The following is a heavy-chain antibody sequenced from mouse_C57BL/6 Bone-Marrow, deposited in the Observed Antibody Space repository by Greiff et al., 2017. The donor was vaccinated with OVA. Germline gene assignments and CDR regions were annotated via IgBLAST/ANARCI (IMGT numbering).Heavy chain of an antibody. D-gene: IGHD2-10*02. Sequence: VQLHQSGAELVRPGASVQLSCTASGFTITDDYMHWVKQRPEQGLEWIGCIDPENGDTEYASKFQGKATITAATSSNTAYLPLSSLTAEDTAVNYCTTYRAYVVIAYWGQGTLVTVAA. CDR2: IDPENGDT. J-gene: IGHJ3*01. V-gene: IGHV14-4*01. CDR1: GFTITDDY. CDR3: TTYRAYVVIAY.